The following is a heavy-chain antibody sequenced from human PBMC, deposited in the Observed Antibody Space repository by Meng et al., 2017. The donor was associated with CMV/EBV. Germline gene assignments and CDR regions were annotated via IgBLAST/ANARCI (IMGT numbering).Heavy chain of an antibody. CDR1: GFTFSSYS. CDR2: ISSSSSYI. V-gene: IGHV3-21*01. CDR3: ARDRAAPGWFDP. D-gene: IGHD6-13*01. J-gene: IGHJ5*02. Sequence: GESLKISCAASGFTFSSYSMNWVRQAPGKGLEWVSSISSSSSYIYYADSVKGRFTISRGNAKNSLYLQMNSLRAEDTAVYYCARDRAAPGWFDPWGQGTLVTVSS.